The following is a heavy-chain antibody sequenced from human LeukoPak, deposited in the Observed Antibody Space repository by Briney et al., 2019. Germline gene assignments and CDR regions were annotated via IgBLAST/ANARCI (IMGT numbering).Heavy chain of an antibody. CDR3: ATGYCSGGSCYSGWFDP. V-gene: IGHV1-69*13. D-gene: IGHD2-15*01. CDR1: GGTFSSYA. Sequence: SVKVSCKASGGTFSSYAISWVRQAPGQGLEWMGGIIPIFGTANYAQKFQGRVTTTADESTSTAYMELSSLRSEDTAVYYCATGYCSGGSCYSGWFDPWGQGTLVTVSS. J-gene: IGHJ5*02. CDR2: IIPIFGTA.